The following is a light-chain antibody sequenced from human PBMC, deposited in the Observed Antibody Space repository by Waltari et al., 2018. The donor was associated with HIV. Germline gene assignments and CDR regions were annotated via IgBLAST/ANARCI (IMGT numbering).Light chain of an antibody. CDR3: QTWGTGIQV. Sequence: QLVLTQSPSASASLGASVKLTCTLSRGHTNYAIAWHQQHPEKGPRYLMTLKRDGSHSKGDGIPDRFSGSSSGAERYRIISSLQSEDEADYYCQTWGTGIQVFGGGTKVTVL. CDR2: LKRDGSH. CDR1: RGHTNYA. V-gene: IGLV4-69*02. J-gene: IGLJ3*02.